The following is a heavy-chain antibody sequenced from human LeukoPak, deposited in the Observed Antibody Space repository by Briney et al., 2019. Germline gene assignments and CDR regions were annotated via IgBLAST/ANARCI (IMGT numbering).Heavy chain of an antibody. J-gene: IGHJ6*02. CDR1: GGSFSGYY. D-gene: IGHD1-26*01. CDR2: INHSGST. CDR3: ARVSGSYQYYYCYYGMDV. Sequence: SETLSLTCAVYGGSFSGYYWSWIRQPPGKGLEWIGEINHSGSTNYNPSLKSRVTVSVDTSKNQFSLKLSSVTAADTAVYYCARVSGSYQYYYCYYGMDVWGQGTTVTVSS. V-gene: IGHV4-34*01.